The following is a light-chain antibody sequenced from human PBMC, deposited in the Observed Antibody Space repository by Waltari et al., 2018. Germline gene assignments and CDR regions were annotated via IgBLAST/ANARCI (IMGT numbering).Light chain of an antibody. Sequence: QSVLTQPPSASATPGQRVTISCSGSSSNIGSNLVNWYQQVPGTTPKLLIYRNDQRPSGVPDRFSGSKSGTSASLAISGLRSEDEADYYCAAWDDTLNGRWEFGGGTKLTVL. CDR3: AAWDDTLNGRWE. CDR1: SSNIGSNL. CDR2: RND. V-gene: IGLV1-44*01. J-gene: IGLJ3*02.